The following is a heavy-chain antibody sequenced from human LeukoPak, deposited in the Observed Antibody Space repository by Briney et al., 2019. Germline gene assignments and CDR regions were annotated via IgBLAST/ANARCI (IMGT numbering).Heavy chain of an antibody. CDR2: IIPIFGTA. CDR3: ARDGGDAFDI. CDR1: GGTFSSYA. Sequence: SVKVSCXASGGTFSSYAISWVRQAPGQGLEWMGGIIPIFGTANYAQKFQGRVTITTDESTSTAYMELSSLRSEDTAVYYCARDGGDAFDIWGQGTMVTVSS. J-gene: IGHJ3*02. V-gene: IGHV1-69*05.